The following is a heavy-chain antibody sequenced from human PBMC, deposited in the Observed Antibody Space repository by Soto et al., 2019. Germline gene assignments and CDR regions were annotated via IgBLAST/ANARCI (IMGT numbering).Heavy chain of an antibody. CDR3: ARERRSRYGMDV. J-gene: IGHJ6*02. V-gene: IGHV4-31*03. CDR2: IYYSGST. CDR1: GGSISSGGYY. Sequence: PSETLSLTCTVSGGSISSGGYYWSWIRQHPGKGLEWIGYIYYSGSTYYNPSLKSRVTISVDTSKNQFSLKLSSVTAADTAVYYCARERRSRYGMDVWGQGTTVTVSS.